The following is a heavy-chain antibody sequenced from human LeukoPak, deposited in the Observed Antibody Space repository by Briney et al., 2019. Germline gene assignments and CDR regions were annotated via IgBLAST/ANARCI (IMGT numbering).Heavy chain of an antibody. V-gene: IGHV3-23*01. CDR2: ISGSGGST. Sequence: TGGSLRLSCAASAFIFSSYEMNWVRQAPGKGLEWVSAISGSGGSTYYADSVKGRFTISRDNSKNTLYLQMNSLRAEDTAVYYCAKLYCCGGSCYGDHYGMDVWGQGTTVTVSS. CDR3: AKLYCCGGSCYGDHYGMDV. CDR1: AFIFSSYE. D-gene: IGHD2-15*01. J-gene: IGHJ6*02.